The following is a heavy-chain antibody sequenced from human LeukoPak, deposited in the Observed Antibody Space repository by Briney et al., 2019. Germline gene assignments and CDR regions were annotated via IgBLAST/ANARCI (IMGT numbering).Heavy chain of an antibody. D-gene: IGHD5-24*01. V-gene: IGHV3-23*01. CDR2: ISGSGNGT. Sequence: PGGSLRLSCTASGFTFRTDAMNWVRQAPGKGLEWLSGISGSGNGTYYADSVKGRFTISRDNSKNVVYLQMNSLTVEDAATYYCAKRTMSAFDSWGQGTLLIVSS. CDR1: GFTFRTDA. CDR3: AKRTMSAFDS. J-gene: IGHJ4*02.